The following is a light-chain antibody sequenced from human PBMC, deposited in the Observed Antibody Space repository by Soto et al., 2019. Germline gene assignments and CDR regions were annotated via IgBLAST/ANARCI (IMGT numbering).Light chain of an antibody. CDR2: AIS. CDR1: QPVSSW. V-gene: IGKV1-12*02. Sequence: DIQMTQSPSSVSASVGDRVTITCRASQPVSSWLAWYQQKPGEAPKLLIYAISSLQTGDPSSFSGTGSGTDFTLTIRSLQPEDFSSYHCQEATSFTFGGGTKVEIK. J-gene: IGKJ4*01. CDR3: QEATSFT.